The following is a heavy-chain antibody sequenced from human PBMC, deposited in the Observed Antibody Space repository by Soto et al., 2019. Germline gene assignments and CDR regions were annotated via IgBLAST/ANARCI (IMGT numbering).Heavy chain of an antibody. D-gene: IGHD2-2*01. V-gene: IGHV4-30-2*01. CDR3: ARDASSSWGRVHWFDP. Sequence: QLQLQESGSGLVKPSQTLSLTCAVSGVSISSGGYSWSWIRQPPGKGLEWIGYIYHSEDTYYNPSLKSRVTISVDKSKNQFSLKLRSVTAADTAVYYCARDASSSWGRVHWFDPWGQGILVTVSS. CDR2: IYHSEDT. J-gene: IGHJ5*02. CDR1: GVSISSGGYS.